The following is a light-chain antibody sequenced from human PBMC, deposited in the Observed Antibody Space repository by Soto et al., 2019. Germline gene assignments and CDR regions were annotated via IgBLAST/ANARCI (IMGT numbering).Light chain of an antibody. CDR1: SSDVGSYNL. CDR2: EGT. V-gene: IGLV2-23*01. Sequence: QSALTQPASVSGSPGQSITISCTGISSDVGSYNLVSWYQQHPGKAPKVMIYEGTKRPSGVSNRFSGSRPGNTASLTISGLQAEDEAHYYCSSYAGSRTHVVFGGGTQLTVL. CDR3: SSYAGSRTHVV. J-gene: IGLJ2*01.